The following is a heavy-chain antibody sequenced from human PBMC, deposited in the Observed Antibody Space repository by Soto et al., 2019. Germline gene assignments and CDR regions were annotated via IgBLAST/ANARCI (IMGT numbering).Heavy chain of an antibody. V-gene: IGHV1-69*13. CDR2: IIPIFGTA. D-gene: IGHD6-19*01. CDR1: GGTFSSYA. Sequence: ASVKVSCKASGGTFSSYAISWVRQAPGQGLEWMGGIIPIFGTANYAQKFQGRVTITADESTSTAYMELSSLRSEDTAVYYCARDDSGWYPELDYYYYGMDVWGQGTTVTVSS. CDR3: ARDDSGWYPELDYYYYGMDV. J-gene: IGHJ6*02.